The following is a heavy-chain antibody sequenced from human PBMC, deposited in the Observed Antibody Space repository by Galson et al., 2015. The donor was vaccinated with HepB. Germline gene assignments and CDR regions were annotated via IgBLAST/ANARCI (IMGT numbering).Heavy chain of an antibody. J-gene: IGHJ5*02. CDR2: IIPILGIA. CDR1: GGTFSSYA. CDR3: ARRPKSNSIAAAGTET. D-gene: IGHD6-13*01. Sequence: SVKVSCKASGGTFSSYAISWVRQAPGQGLEWMGRIIPILGIANYAQKFQGRVTITADKSSSTAYMELSSLRSEDTAVYYCARRPKSNSIAAAGTETWGQGTLVTVSS. V-gene: IGHV1-69*04.